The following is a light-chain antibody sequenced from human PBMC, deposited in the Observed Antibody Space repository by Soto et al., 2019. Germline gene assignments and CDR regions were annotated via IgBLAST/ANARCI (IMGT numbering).Light chain of an antibody. CDR3: QQYNSYTWT. V-gene: IGKV1-5*01. CDR1: RSITTW. Sequence: DIQMTQSPSTLSASVGDRVTITCRASRSITTWLAWYQQKPGEAPKVVIYDASTLESGVPSRFSGSGSGTEFTLTISSLQPDDVATYYCQQYNSYTWTFGQGTKVDIK. J-gene: IGKJ1*01. CDR2: DAS.